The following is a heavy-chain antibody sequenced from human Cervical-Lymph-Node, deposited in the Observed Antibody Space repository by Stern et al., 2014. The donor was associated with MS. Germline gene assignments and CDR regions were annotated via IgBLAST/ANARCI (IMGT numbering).Heavy chain of an antibody. V-gene: IGHV4-31*03. CDR1: GGSISSGGYY. J-gene: IGHJ4*02. D-gene: IGHD3-3*01. Sequence: VHLVESGPGLVKPSQTLSLTCTVSGGSISSGGYYWSWIRQHPGKGLEWIGYHSYSGSTYYNPSLKSRVTISVDTSKNQFSLKLSSVTAADTAVYYCARVAYDFWSGYYSIDYWGQGTLVTVSS. CDR2: HSYSGST. CDR3: ARVAYDFWSGYYSIDY.